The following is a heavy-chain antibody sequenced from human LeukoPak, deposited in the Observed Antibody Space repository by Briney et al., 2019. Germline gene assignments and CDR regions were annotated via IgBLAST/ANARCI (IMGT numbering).Heavy chain of an antibody. J-gene: IGHJ4*02. D-gene: IGHD6-13*01. CDR2: ISYDGSNK. CDR1: GFTFSTYD. CDR3: VKDRGGSSWPLDY. Sequence: GGPLRLSCASSGFTFSTYDMLWVRQAPGKGLVWVAVISYDGSNKYYPDSVKGRFTISRDNSKNTLYLQMNSLRAEDTAVYYCVKDRGGSSWPLDYWGQGTLVTVSS. V-gene: IGHV3-30*18.